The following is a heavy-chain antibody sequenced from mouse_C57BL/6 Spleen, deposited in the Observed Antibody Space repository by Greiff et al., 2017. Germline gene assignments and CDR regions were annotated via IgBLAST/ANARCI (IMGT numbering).Heavy chain of an antibody. D-gene: IGHD2-2*01. V-gene: IGHV1-82*01. J-gene: IGHJ2*01. CDR3: AIYYGYDYFDY. Sequence: VQLVESGPELVKPGASVKISCKASGYAFSSSWMNWVKQRPGKGLEWIGRIYPGDGDTNYNGKFKGKATLTADKSSSTAYMQLSSLTSEDSAVYFCAIYYGYDYFDYWGQGTTLTVSS. CDR2: IYPGDGDT. CDR1: GYAFSSSW.